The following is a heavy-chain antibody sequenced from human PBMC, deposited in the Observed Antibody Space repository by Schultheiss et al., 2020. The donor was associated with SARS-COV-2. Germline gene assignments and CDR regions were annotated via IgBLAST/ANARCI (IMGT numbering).Heavy chain of an antibody. CDR2: ISTSGGTT. CDR1: GFTFSSYS. Sequence: GESLKISCAASGFTFSSYSMNWVRQAPGKGLEWVSAISTSGGTTYYADSVKGRFSTSRDNAKNSLFLQMNSLRDEDTAVYYCATAGQSYWGQGTLVTVSS. J-gene: IGHJ4*02. CDR3: ATAGQSY. V-gene: IGHV3-48*02.